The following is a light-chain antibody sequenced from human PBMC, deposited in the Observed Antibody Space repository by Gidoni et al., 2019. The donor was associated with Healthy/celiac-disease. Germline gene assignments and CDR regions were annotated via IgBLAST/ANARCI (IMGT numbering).Light chain of an antibody. CDR1: QSLLHSNGYNY. CDR2: LGS. CDR3: MQAIQTPIT. Sequence: DIVMTQSPLSLPVNPGEPASISCRSSQSLLHSNGYNYLDWYLQKPGQSPQLLIYLGSNRDSGVPDRFSGSGSGTDFTLKISRVEAEDVGVYYCMQAIQTPITFGPGTKVDIK. V-gene: IGKV2-28*01. J-gene: IGKJ3*01.